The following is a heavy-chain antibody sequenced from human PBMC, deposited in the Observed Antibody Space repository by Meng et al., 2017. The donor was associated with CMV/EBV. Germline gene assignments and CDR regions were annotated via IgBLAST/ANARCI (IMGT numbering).Heavy chain of an antibody. Sequence: GSLRLSCTVSGYSISSGYYWGWIRQPPGKGLEWIGSIYHSGSTYYNPSLKSRVTISVDTSKNQFSLKLSSVTAADTAVYYCAIEYYYGSGSQFDYWGQGTLVPSPQ. V-gene: IGHV4-38-2*02. J-gene: IGHJ4*02. D-gene: IGHD3-10*01. CDR1: GYSISSGYY. CDR3: AIEYYYGSGSQFDY. CDR2: IYHSGST.